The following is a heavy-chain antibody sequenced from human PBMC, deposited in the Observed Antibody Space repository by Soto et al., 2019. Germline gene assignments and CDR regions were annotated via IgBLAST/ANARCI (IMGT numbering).Heavy chain of an antibody. CDR1: RYTFSTYA. V-gene: IGHV1-3*01. CDR3: ARGKGMEENYYYFGLDI. J-gene: IGHJ6*02. CDR2: INGGTGQT. Sequence: QVQVVQSGAEVKKPGASVKVSCKASRYTFSTYAMHWVRQAPGQSLEWMGWINGGTGQTRYSRRFQDRVAIARDTAANGAYRELTSRTSDDTAVYYCARGKGMEENYYYFGLDIWGQGATVSVSS. D-gene: IGHD1-1*01.